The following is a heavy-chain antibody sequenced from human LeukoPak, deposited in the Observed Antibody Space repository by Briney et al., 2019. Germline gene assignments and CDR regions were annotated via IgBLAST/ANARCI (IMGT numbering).Heavy chain of an antibody. V-gene: IGHV3-49*04. J-gene: IGHJ4*02. CDR3: TRVSGWYGGYFDY. CDR1: GFTFGDYA. CDR2: IRSKAYGGTT. D-gene: IGHD6-19*01. Sequence: GGSLRLSCTASGFTFGDYAMSWVRQAPGKGLEWVGFIRSKAYGGTTEYAASVKGRFTISRDDSKSIACLQMNSLKTEDTAVYYCTRVSGWYGGYFDYWGQGTLVTVSS.